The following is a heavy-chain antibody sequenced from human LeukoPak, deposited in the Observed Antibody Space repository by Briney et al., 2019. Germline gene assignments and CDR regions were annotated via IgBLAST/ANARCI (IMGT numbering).Heavy chain of an antibody. CDR1: GGSFSSGGYY. CDR2: IYYSGST. D-gene: IGHD2-15*01. Sequence: SETLSLTCTVSGGSFSSGGYYWGWVRQHPGTGLEWIGYIYYSGSTYYNPSLKSRVTISVDTSKNQFSLKLSSVTAADTAVYYCARGTYCSGGSCYDLWGQGTLVTVSS. CDR3: ARGTYCSGGSCYDL. J-gene: IGHJ4*02. V-gene: IGHV4-31*03.